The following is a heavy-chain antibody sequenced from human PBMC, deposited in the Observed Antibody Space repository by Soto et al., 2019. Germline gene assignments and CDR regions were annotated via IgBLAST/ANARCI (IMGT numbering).Heavy chain of an antibody. D-gene: IGHD6-13*01. CDR2: IYHSGST. V-gene: IGHV4-30-2*02. Sequence: TLSLTCAVSGGSISSGGYSWSWIRQPPGKGLEWIGYIYHSGSTYYNPSLKSRVTISVDRSKNQFSLKLSSVTAADTAVYYWGRYWGLPGSYSSSWYWFDPWGQGTRVTVSS. CDR1: GGSISSGGYS. CDR3: GRYWGLPGSYSSSWYWFDP. J-gene: IGHJ5*02.